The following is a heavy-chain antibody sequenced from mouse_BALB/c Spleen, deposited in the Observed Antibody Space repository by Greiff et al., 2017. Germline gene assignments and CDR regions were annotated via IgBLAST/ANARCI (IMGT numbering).Heavy chain of an antibody. CDR2: ISYSGST. Sequence: EVQLQQSGPSLVKPSQTLSLTCSVTGDSITSGYWNWIRKFPGNKLEYMGYISYSGSTYYNPSLKSRISITRDTSKNQYYLQLNSVTTEDTATYYCARWRIYYGNYHWYFDVWGAGTTVTVSS. CDR1: GDSITSGY. CDR3: ARWRIYYGNYHWYFDV. D-gene: IGHD2-1*01. V-gene: IGHV3-8*02. J-gene: IGHJ1*01.